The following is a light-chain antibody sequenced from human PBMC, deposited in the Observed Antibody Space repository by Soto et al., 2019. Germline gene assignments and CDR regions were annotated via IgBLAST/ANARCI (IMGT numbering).Light chain of an antibody. CDR3: SSYTSRSTLVV. V-gene: IGLV2-14*03. Sequence: QSALTQPASVSGSPGQSITISCIGTRSDIGGYNYVSWHQQHPGKAPKLIIFEVSHRPSGVSDRFSGSKSGDTASLTISGLHGEDEADYYCSSYTSRSTLVVFGGGTKLTVL. J-gene: IGLJ2*01. CDR1: RSDIGGYNY. CDR2: EVS.